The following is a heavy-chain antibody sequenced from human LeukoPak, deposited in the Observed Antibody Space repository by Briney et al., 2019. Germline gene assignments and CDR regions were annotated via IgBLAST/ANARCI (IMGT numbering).Heavy chain of an antibody. CDR3: ARVLDLSSGYYPQFDH. J-gene: IGHJ4*02. CDR1: GGSISSSLYY. Sequence: PSETLSLTCTVSGGSISSSLYYWAWIRQPPGKGLEWIGSIYYSGSTYYNPSLKSRVTISVDTSKNQFSLKLSSVTAADTAVYYCARVLDLSSGYYPQFDHRGQGTLVTVSS. CDR2: IYYSGST. D-gene: IGHD3-22*01. V-gene: IGHV4-39*07.